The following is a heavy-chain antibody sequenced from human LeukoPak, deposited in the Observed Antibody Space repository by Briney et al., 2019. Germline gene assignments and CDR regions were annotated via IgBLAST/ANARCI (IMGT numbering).Heavy chain of an antibody. CDR2: IYYSGST. CDR3: AREAREYYDSSGYYYGRAFDI. J-gene: IGHJ3*02. CDR1: GGSISSYY. Sequence: SETLSLTCTVSGGSISSYYWSWIRQPPGKGLEWIGYIYYSGSTNYNPSLKSRVTISVDTSKNQFPLKLSSVTAADTAVYYCAREAREYYDSSGYYYGRAFDIWGQGTMVTVSS. D-gene: IGHD3-22*01. V-gene: IGHV4-59*01.